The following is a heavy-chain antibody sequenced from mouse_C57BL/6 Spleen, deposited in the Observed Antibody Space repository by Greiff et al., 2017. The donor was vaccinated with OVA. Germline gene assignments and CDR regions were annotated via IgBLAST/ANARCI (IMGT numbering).Heavy chain of an antibody. CDR2: INYDGSST. V-gene: IGHV5-16*01. D-gene: IGHD1-1*01. CDR1: GFTFSDYY. J-gene: IGHJ2*01. CDR3: ARVDYGSSLYYFDY. Sequence: EVKVEESEGGLVQPGSSMKLSCTASGFTFSDYYMAWVRQVPEKGLEWVANINYDGSSTYYLDSLKSRFIISRDNAKNILYLQMSSLKSEDTATYYCARVDYGSSLYYFDYWGQGTTLTVSS.